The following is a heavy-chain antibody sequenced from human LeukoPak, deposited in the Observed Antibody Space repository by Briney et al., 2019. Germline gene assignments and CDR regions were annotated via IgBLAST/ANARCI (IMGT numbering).Heavy chain of an antibody. CDR2: INQDGTEK. V-gene: IGHV3-7*03. CDR3: TTLWDSSSWYRTDV. Sequence: GGSLRLSCAASGFTFSSYWMSWVRQAPGEGLEWVAKINQDGTEKAYVDSVRGRFTISRDNAKNSLFLQMNSLKTEDTAVYYCTTLWDSSSWYRTDVWGQGTTVTVSS. D-gene: IGHD6-13*01. J-gene: IGHJ6*02. CDR1: GFTFSSYW.